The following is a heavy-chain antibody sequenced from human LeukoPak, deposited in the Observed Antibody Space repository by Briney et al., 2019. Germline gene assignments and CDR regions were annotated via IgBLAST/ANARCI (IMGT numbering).Heavy chain of an antibody. CDR1: GFTFSSYS. Sequence: GGSLRLSCAASGFTFSSYSMNWLRQAPGKGREWVSYISSSSSTIYYADSVKGRFTISRDNSTNTLYLQMNSLRAEDTAVYYCAKEAVSVYYYDSSGWYYFDYWGQGTLVTVSS. J-gene: IGHJ4*02. D-gene: IGHD3-22*01. CDR3: AKEAVSVYYYDSSGWYYFDY. V-gene: IGHV3-48*01. CDR2: ISSSSSTI.